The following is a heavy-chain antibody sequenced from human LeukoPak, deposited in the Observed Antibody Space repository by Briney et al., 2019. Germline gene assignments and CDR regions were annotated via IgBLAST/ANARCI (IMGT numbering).Heavy chain of an antibody. CDR1: GFTFSSYA. CDR3: AKQSSKIVGATGVDY. D-gene: IGHD1-26*01. V-gene: IGHV3-23*01. Sequence: GGSLRLSCAASGFTFSSYAMSWVRQAPGKGLEWVSATSGSGGSTYYADSVKGRFTISRDNSKNTLYLQMNSLRAEDTAVYYCAKQSSKIVGATGVDYWGQGTLVTVSS. J-gene: IGHJ4*02. CDR2: TSGSGGST.